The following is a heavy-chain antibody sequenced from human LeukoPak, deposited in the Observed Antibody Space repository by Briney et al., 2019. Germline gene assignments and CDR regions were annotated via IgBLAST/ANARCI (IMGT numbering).Heavy chain of an antibody. CDR1: GYTFTSYD. V-gene: IGHV1-8*01. CDR2: MNPNSGNT. D-gene: IGHD1-7*01. J-gene: IGHJ6*03. Sequence: ASVKVSCKASGYTFTSYDINWVRQATGQGLEWMGWMNPNSGNTGYAQKFQGRVTMTRNTSISTAYMELSSLRSEDTAVYYCARARRIAGTITFYYMEVWGKGTTVTVSS. CDR3: ARARRIAGTITFYYMEV.